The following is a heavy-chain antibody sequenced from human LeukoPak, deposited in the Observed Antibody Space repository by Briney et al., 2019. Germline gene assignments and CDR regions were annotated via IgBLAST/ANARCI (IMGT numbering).Heavy chain of an antibody. CDR3: ARRIRVATISLLDDAFDI. Sequence: GASVKVSCKASGGTFSSYAISWVRQAPGQGLEWMGGIIPIFGTANYAQKFQGRVTITADKSTSTAYMELSSLRSEDTAVYYCARRIRVATISLLDDAFDIWGQGTMVTVSS. V-gene: IGHV1-69*06. CDR2: IIPIFGTA. J-gene: IGHJ3*02. CDR1: GGTFSSYA. D-gene: IGHD5-12*01.